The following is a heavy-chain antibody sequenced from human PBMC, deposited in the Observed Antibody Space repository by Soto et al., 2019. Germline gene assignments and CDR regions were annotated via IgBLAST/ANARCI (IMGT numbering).Heavy chain of an antibody. V-gene: IGHV3-74*01. D-gene: IGHD2-15*01. CDR2: INSDGSVS. CDR3: ARGDCVGGPCYSLAGSFYYYMDV. CDR1: GFTFSNYW. J-gene: IGHJ6*03. Sequence: EVQLVESGGGLVQPGGSLRLSCAASGFTFSNYWMYWVRQAPGKGLVWVSRINSDGSVSSYADSVKGRLTISRDNVKNTLYLQMDSLRAEDTAVYYCARGDCVGGPCYSLAGSFYYYMDVWGKGTMVTVFS.